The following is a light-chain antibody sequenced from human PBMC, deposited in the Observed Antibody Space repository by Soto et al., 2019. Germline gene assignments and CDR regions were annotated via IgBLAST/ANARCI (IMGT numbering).Light chain of an antibody. CDR3: QQHSHWPPWT. Sequence: EVVLTQSPATLPLSPGERATLSCRASQSVKTFVDWYQQKPGQAPRLLIYGAPIRATGIPARFSGSGSGTALSLTVSNVAPEDFAVYDCQQHSHWPPWTFGRGTRVDI. CDR2: GAP. J-gene: IGKJ1*01. V-gene: IGKV3-11*01. CDR1: QSVKTF.